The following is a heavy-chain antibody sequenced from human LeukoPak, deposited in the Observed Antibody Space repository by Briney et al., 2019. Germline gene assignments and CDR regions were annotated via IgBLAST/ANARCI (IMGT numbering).Heavy chain of an antibody. CDR3: ARHGNDFGYYFDY. CDR2: VYHSGST. J-gene: IGHJ4*02. V-gene: IGHV4-38-2*01. CDR1: DYSISSGDY. D-gene: IGHD1-1*01. Sequence: KPSETLSLTCAVSDYSISSGDYWGWIRQPPGKGLEWIGSVYHSGSTHYSPSLKSRVTISVDTSKNQFSLELSSVTAADTAVYYCARHGNDFGYYFDYWGQGTLVAVSS.